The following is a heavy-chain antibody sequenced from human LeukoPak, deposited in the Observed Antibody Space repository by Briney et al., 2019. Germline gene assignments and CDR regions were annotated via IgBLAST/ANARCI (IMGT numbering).Heavy chain of an antibody. J-gene: IGHJ4*02. V-gene: IGHV1-69*13. Sequence: GASVKVSCKASGGTFSSYAISWVRQAPGQGLEWMGGIIPICGTANYAQKFQGRVTITADESTSTAYMELSRLRSEDTAVYYCARDPYYYGSGRSYYFDYWGQGTLVTVSS. D-gene: IGHD3-10*01. CDR3: ARDPYYYGSGRSYYFDY. CDR1: GGTFSSYA. CDR2: IIPICGTA.